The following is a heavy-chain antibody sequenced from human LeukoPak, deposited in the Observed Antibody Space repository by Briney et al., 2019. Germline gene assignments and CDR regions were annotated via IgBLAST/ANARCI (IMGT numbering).Heavy chain of an antibody. CDR1: GYTFTGYY. CDR2: INPNSGGT. CDR3: ARSMGQQVEGAFDI. V-gene: IGHV1-2*02. J-gene: IGHJ3*02. D-gene: IGHD6-13*01. Sequence: ASVKVSCKASGYTFTGYYLHRVRQAPGQGLEWMGWINPNSGGTNYAQKFQVRVTMTRDTSITTAYMELSRLRSDDTAVYYCARSMGQQVEGAFDIWGQGTMVTVS.